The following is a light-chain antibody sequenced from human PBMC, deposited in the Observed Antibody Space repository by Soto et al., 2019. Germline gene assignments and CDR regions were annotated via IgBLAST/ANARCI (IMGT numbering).Light chain of an antibody. V-gene: IGLV1-47*01. CDR3: AAWDDSLSGYV. CDR2: RND. J-gene: IGLJ1*01. CDR1: SSNIGTNS. Sequence: QSVLTQPPSASGTPGQRVTTSCSGSSSNIGTNSVYWYQQLPGTAPKLLIYRNDQRPSGVPDRFSGSKSGASASLAISGLRSEDEADYYCAAWDDSLSGYVFGTGTKVTVL.